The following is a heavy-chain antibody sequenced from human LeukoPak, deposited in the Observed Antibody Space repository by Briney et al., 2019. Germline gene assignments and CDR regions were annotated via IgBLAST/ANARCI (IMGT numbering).Heavy chain of an antibody. J-gene: IGHJ4*02. CDR2: IDPSDSYT. CDR3: ARQYDILTGYYSY. V-gene: IGHV5-10-1*01. CDR1: AYSFTSYW. Sequence: GESLKISCKGSAYSFTSYWISWVRQMPGKGLEWMGRIDPSDSYTNYSPSFQGRVTISADKSISTAYLQWSSLKASDTAMYYCARQYDILTGYYSYWGQGTLVTVSS. D-gene: IGHD3-9*01.